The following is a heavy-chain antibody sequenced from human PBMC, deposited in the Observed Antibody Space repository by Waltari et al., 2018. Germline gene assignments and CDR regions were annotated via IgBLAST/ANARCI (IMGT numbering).Heavy chain of an antibody. CDR1: GGSISSYY. CDR2: IYYGGST. D-gene: IGHD3-22*01. V-gene: IGHV4-59*01. Sequence: QVQLQESGPGLVKPSETLSLTCTVSGGSISSYYWSWIRQPPGKGLEWIGYIYYGGSTNYNPSLKSRVTISVDTSKNQFSLKLSSVTAADTAVYYCARVPYYYDSSGYSTWGYYYGMDVWGQGTTVTVSS. J-gene: IGHJ6*02. CDR3: ARVPYYYDSSGYSTWGYYYGMDV.